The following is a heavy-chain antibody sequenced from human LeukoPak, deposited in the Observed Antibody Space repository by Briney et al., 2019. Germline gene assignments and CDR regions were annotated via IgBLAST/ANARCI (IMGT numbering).Heavy chain of an antibody. V-gene: IGHV3-21*01. D-gene: IGHD3-22*01. CDR2: ISSSSSYI. CDR3: ARDSSGYFDY. J-gene: IGHJ4*02. CDR1: GFTFSSYS. Sequence: AGGSLRLSCAASGFTFSSYSMNWVRQAPGKGLEWVSSISSSSSYIYYADSVKGRFTISRDNAKNSLYLQMNSLRAEDTAVYYCARDSSGYFDYWGQGTLVTVSS.